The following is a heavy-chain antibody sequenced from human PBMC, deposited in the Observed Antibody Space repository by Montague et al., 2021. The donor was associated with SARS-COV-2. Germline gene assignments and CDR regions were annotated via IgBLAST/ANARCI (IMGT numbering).Heavy chain of an antibody. CDR2: IWYDGSNK. V-gene: IGHV3-33*01. J-gene: IGHJ6*02. D-gene: IGHD1-1*01. CDR3: ARDEDRGYNWNAHGMDV. Sequence: SLRLSCAAFGFTFSSYGMHWVRQAPGKGLEWVAVIWYDGSNKYYADSVKGRFTISRDNSKNTLYLQMNSLRAEDTAVYYCARDEDRGYNWNAHGMDVWAKGPRLPSP. CDR1: GFTFSSYG.